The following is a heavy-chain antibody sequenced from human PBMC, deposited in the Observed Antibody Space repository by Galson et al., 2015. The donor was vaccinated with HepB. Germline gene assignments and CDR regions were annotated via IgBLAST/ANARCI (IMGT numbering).Heavy chain of an antibody. V-gene: IGHV3-7*01. J-gene: IGHJ3*02. D-gene: IGHD1-26*01. CDR1: GFTFSSYW. CDR2: IKQDGSEK. Sequence: SLRLSCAASGFTFSSYWMSWVRQAPGKGLEWVANIKQDGSEKYYVDSVKGRFTISRDNAKNSLYLQMNSLRAEDTAVYYCARVGGIVGATAAFDIWGQGTMVTVSS. CDR3: ARVGGIVGATAAFDI.